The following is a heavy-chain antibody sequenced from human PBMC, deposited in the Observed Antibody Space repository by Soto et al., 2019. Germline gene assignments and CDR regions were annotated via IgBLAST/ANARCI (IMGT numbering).Heavy chain of an antibody. V-gene: IGHV1-8*01. CDR2: MNPNSGNT. Sequence: ASVKVSCKASGYTFTSYDINWVRQATGQGLEWMGWMNPNSGNTGYAQKFQGRVTMTRNTSISTAYMELSSLRFEDTAVYYCARGGRLDDAFDIWGQGTMVTVSS. D-gene: IGHD6-25*01. CDR3: ARGGRLDDAFDI. J-gene: IGHJ3*02. CDR1: GYTFTSYD.